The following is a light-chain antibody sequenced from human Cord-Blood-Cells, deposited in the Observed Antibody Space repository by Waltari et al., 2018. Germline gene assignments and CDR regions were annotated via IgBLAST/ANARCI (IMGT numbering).Light chain of an antibody. J-gene: IGLJ2*01. CDR3: QVWDSSSDHVV. CDR2: DDS. V-gene: IGLV3-21*03. Sequence: SYVLTQPPSVSVAPGKTARITCGGNNIGSKSVHWYQQKPGQAPVLVVYDDSDRPSGIPEGFSGSNSGNTATLTSSRVEGGDEADYYCQVWDSSSDHVVFGGGTKLTVL. CDR1: NIGSKS.